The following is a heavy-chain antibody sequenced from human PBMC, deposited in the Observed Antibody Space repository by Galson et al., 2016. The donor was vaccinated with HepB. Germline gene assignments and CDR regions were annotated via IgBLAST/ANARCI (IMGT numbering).Heavy chain of an antibody. Sequence: SLRLSCAASGFTVSSNYMSWVRQAPGKGLEWVSVIYSGGSTYYADSVKGRFTISRDNSKNTLYLQMNSLRAEDTAVYYCARPSLGGYDRIQLWFRDGMDVWGQGTTVTVSS. CDR3: ARPSLGGYDRIQLWFRDGMDV. CDR2: IYSGGST. V-gene: IGHV3-53*01. J-gene: IGHJ6*02. D-gene: IGHD5-18*01. CDR1: GFTVSSNY.